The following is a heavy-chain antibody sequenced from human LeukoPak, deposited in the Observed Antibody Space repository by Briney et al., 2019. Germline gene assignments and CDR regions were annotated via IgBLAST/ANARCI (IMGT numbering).Heavy chain of an antibody. D-gene: IGHD3-9*01. CDR1: GGSISSSNW. J-gene: IGHJ4*02. CDR3: ARISRYYDILTGYYWSGVVY. CDR2: IYHSGST. V-gene: IGHV4-4*02. Sequence: SETLSLTCAVSGGSISSSNWCCCFRHPPRKGLVGFGEIYHSGSTNYNPSLKSRVTISVDKSKNQFSLQLSSVTAGDTGVYYCARISRYYDILTGYYWSGVVYWGRGTLVTVSS.